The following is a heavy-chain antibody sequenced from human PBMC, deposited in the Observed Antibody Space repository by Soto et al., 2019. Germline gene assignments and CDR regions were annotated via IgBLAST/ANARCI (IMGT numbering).Heavy chain of an antibody. D-gene: IGHD3-22*01. Sequence: GGSLRLSCAASGFTFSSYGMHWVRQAPGKGLEWVAVISYDGSNKYYADSVKGRFTISRDNSKNTLYLQMNSLRAEDTAVYYCAXGAYSYYYDSSGHRGYFDYSGQGTLVTVYS. CDR2: ISYDGSNK. CDR1: GFTFSSYG. V-gene: IGHV3-30*18. J-gene: IGHJ4*02. CDR3: AXGAYSYYYDSSGHRGYFDY.